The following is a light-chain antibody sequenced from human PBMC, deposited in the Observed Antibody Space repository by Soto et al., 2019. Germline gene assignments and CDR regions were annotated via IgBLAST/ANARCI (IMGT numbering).Light chain of an antibody. CDR3: QHYGGMWA. CDR2: GAN. J-gene: IGKJ1*01. V-gene: IGKV1-39*01. CDR1: QSISRY. Sequence: DIPLTQSPSSLSASVGDRITITCRSSQSISRYLNWYQQRPGTAPKVLIFGANSLQSGVPSRFSGSGSGTEFTLTISSLQPEDFATYCCQHYGGMWAFGQGTKVEMK.